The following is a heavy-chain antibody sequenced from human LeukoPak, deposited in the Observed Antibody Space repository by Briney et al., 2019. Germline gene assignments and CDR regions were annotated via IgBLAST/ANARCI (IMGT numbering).Heavy chain of an antibody. V-gene: IGHV1-2*02. Sequence: VASVKVSCKASGYTFTVYYMHWVRQAPGQGLEWMGWINPNSGGTNYAQKFQGRVTMTRDTSISTAYMELSRLRSDDTAVYYCARVSLLSGYYFDYWGQGTLVTVSS. CDR1: GYTFTVYY. CDR3: ARVSLLSGYYFDY. CDR2: INPNSGGT. J-gene: IGHJ4*02. D-gene: IGHD2-15*01.